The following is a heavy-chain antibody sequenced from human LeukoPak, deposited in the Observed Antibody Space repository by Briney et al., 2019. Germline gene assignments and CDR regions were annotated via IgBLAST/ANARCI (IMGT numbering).Heavy chain of an antibody. V-gene: IGHV3-7*01. Sequence: GGSLRLSCAASGFTFSTYEMSWVRQAPGKGLEWVAYIKQDGSEKYYVDSVKGRFTISRDNAKNSLYLQMNSLRAEDTAVYYCARVRYDFVWGSLDVWGRGTPVTISS. D-gene: IGHD3-16*01. CDR2: IKQDGSEK. CDR3: ARVRYDFVWGSLDV. J-gene: IGHJ6*04. CDR1: GFTFSTYE.